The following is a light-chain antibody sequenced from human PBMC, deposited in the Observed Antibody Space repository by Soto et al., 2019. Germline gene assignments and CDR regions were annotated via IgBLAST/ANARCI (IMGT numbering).Light chain of an antibody. Sequence: QSVLTQPPSASGSPGQSVTIYCTETSSDVGGYNYVSWYQQHPGKAPTLMIYEVSKRPSGVPDRFSGSKSGNTASLTVSGLQAEEEADYYCSSYAGSNNLGIFGTGTKVTVL. CDR3: SSYAGSNNLGI. CDR2: EVS. CDR1: SSDVGGYNY. J-gene: IGLJ1*01. V-gene: IGLV2-8*01.